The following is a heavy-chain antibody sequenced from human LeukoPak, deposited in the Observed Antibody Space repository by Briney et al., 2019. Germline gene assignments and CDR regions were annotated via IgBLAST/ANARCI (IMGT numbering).Heavy chain of an antibody. V-gene: IGHV3-7*03. J-gene: IGHJ4*02. CDR1: GFTFSSYW. Sequence: PGGSLRLSCAASGFTFSSYWMSWVRQAPGKGLEWVANIKQDGSEKYYVDSVKGRFTISRDNSKNTLYLQMNSLRAEDTAVYYCAKMDFWSARPIDYWGQGTLVTVSS. CDR3: AKMDFWSARPIDY. CDR2: IKQDGSEK. D-gene: IGHD3-3*01.